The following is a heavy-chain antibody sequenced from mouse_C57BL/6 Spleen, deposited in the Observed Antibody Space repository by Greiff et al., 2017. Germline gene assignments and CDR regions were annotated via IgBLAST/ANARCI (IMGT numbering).Heavy chain of an antibody. CDR1: GYAFSSSW. D-gene: IGHD2-1*01. CDR2: IYPGDGDT. V-gene: IGHV1-82*01. J-gene: IGHJ4*01. CDR3: ARGIYYGNYDAMGD. Sequence: QVQLQQSGPELVKPGASVKISCKASGYAFSSSWMNWVKQRPGKGLEWIGRIYPGDGDTNYNGKFKGKATRTADKSSSTAYMQLSSLTSEDSAVYFCARGIYYGNYDAMGDWGQRTSVSVAS.